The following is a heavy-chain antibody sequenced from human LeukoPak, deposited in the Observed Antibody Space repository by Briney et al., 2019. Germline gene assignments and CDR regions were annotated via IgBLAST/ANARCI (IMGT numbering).Heavy chain of an antibody. CDR1: GGSISSSSYY. CDR2: IYYSGST. D-gene: IGHD3-16*01. Sequence: SETLSLTCTVSGGSISSSSYYWGWIRQPPGKGLEWIGSIYYSGSTYYNPSLKSRVTISVDTSKNQFSLKLSSVTAADTAVYYCARVFLGGEYYFDYWGQGTLVTVSS. V-gene: IGHV4-39*07. J-gene: IGHJ4*02. CDR3: ARVFLGGEYYFDY.